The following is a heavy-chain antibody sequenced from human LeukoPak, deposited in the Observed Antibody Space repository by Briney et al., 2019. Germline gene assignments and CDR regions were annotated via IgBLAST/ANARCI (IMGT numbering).Heavy chain of an antibody. CDR3: ARGSRIQLWLSNWFDP. Sequence: SETLSLTCTVSGGSISSGDYYWSWIRQHPGKGLEWIGYIYYSGSTYYNPSLRSRVTMSLDTSKNQFSLNLSSVTAADTAVYYCARGSRIQLWLSNWFDPWGQGTLVTVSS. J-gene: IGHJ5*02. D-gene: IGHD5-18*01. CDR1: GGSISSGDYY. CDR2: IYYSGST. V-gene: IGHV4-31*03.